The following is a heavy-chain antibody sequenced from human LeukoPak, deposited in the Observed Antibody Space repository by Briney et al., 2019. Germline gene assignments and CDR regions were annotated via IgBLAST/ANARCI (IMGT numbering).Heavy chain of an antibody. Sequence: PGGSLRLSCAASGFTFRNHGMHWVRQAPGKGLEWVANIKQDGSEKYYVDFVKGRFTISRDNAKNSLYLQMNSLRAEDTAVYYCARDQVGLSDAFDIWGQGTVVTVSS. CDR1: GFTFRNHG. D-gene: IGHD1-26*01. CDR2: IKQDGSEK. CDR3: ARDQVGLSDAFDI. V-gene: IGHV3-7*01. J-gene: IGHJ3*02.